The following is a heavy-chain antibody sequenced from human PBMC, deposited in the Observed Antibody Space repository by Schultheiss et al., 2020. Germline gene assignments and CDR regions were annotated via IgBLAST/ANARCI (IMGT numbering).Heavy chain of an antibody. CDR2: INHSGST. V-gene: IGHV4-34*01. Sequence: SETLSLTCAVYGGSFSGYYWSWIRQPPGKGLGWIGEINHSGSTNYNPSLKSRVTISVDTSKNQFSLKLSSVTAADTAVYYCARAVKGRGVTAFDPWGQGTLVTVSS. J-gene: IGHJ5*02. CDR3: ARAVKGRGVTAFDP. CDR1: GGSFSGYY. D-gene: IGHD3-10*01.